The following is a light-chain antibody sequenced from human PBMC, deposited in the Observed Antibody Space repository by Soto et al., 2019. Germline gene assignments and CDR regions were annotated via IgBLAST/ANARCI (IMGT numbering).Light chain of an antibody. V-gene: IGKV1-6*01. Sequence: AIQMTQSPSSLSASVGDRVTITCRASQGIRNDLGWYQQKPGKAPKLLIYAASSLQSGVPSSFSGSGPYTDFNLVISSLQPEDFATYYCLPDYNYLSVGQGTKLEIK. CDR3: LPDYNYLS. CDR1: QGIRND. J-gene: IGKJ2*01. CDR2: AAS.